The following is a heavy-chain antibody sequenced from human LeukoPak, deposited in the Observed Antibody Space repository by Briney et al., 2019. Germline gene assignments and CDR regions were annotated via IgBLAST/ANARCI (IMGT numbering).Heavy chain of an antibody. D-gene: IGHD6-13*01. CDR2: IYHSGST. CDR3: ARDRGIAAAGTGALDAFDI. J-gene: IGHJ3*02. V-gene: IGHV4-4*02. CDR1: GGSISSSNW. Sequence: PSETLSLTCAVSGGSISSSNWWSWVRQPPGKGLEWIREIYHSGSTNYNPSLKSRVTISVDKSKNQFSPKLSSVTAADTAVYYCARDRGIAAAGTGALDAFDIWGQGTMVTVSS.